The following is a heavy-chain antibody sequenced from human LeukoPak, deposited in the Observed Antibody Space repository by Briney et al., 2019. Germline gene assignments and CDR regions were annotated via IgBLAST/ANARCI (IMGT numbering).Heavy chain of an antibody. CDR3: ARGVVTDDYYMDV. CDR1: GGSVNSGRYY. CDR2: LYTNDNT. V-gene: IGHV4-61*02. Sequence: SQTLSLTCTVSGGSVNSGRYYWTWIRQPAGKGLEWIGRLYTNDNTNYNPSPESRVSISLDTSKSQFYLQLTSVTAADTAVYFCARGVVTDDYYMDVWGKGTTVTVSS. J-gene: IGHJ6*03. D-gene: IGHD2-21*02.